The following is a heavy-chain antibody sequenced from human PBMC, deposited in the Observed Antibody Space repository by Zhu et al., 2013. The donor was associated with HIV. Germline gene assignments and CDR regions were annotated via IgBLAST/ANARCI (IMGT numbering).Heavy chain of an antibody. CDR3: ARFPYYIWGSYRSNDAFDI. CDR2: INHSGST. J-gene: IGHJ3*02. CDR1: GGSFSGYY. V-gene: IGHV4-34*01. D-gene: IGHD3-16*02. Sequence: VQLQQWGAGLLKPSETLSLTCAVYGGSFSGYYWSWIRQPPGKGLEWIGEINHSGSTNYNPSLKSRVTISVDTSKNQFSLKLSSVTAADTAVYYCARFPYYIWGSYRSNDAFDIWGPRDNGHRLF.